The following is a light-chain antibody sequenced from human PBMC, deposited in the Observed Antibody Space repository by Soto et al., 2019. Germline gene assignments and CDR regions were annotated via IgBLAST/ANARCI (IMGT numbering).Light chain of an antibody. V-gene: IGKV3-11*01. CDR1: QSVSGY. J-gene: IGKJ4*01. Sequence: EIVLTQSPATLSLFPGNRATLSCRAGQSVSGYLAWYQQKPGQAPRLLIYDASNRATGIPARFSGSGSGTDFTLTITSLEPEDFAVYYCQQRSNWPSTFGGGTKVEI. CDR3: QQRSNWPST. CDR2: DAS.